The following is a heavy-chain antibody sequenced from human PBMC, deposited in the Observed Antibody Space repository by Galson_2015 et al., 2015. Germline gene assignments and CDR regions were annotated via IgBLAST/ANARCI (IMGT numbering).Heavy chain of an antibody. CDR2: IVPVLGST. V-gene: IGHV1-69*06. D-gene: IGHD2-15*01. J-gene: IGHJ4*02. CDR3: ATSEGTRWTFDS. Sequence: SVKVSCKASGGTFNSYAFNWVRRAPGQGLEWMGGIVPVLGSTTYAQKFQGRITLTADRSTTTAFLELRSLRPEDTAVYFCATSEGTRWTFDSWGQGALVTVSS. CDR1: GGTFNSYA.